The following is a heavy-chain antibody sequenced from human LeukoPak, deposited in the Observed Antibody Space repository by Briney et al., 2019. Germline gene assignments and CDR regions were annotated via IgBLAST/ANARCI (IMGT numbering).Heavy chain of an antibody. J-gene: IGHJ4*02. CDR2: IKQDGSEK. D-gene: IGHD3-3*01. CDR1: GFTFSSYW. V-gene: IGHV3-7*03. CDR3: ARVKESGYRNSIDY. Sequence: GGSLRLSCAASGFTFSSYWMSWVRQAPGKGLEWVANIKQDGSEKYYVDSVKGRFTISRDNAKNSLYLQMNSLRAEDTALYYCARVKESGYRNSIDYWGQGTLVTVSS.